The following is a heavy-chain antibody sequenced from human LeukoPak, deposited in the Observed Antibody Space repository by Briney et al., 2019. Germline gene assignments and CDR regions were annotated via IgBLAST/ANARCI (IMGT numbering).Heavy chain of an antibody. CDR3: ARGVTEPFDY. Sequence: GGSLRLSFAASGFTFSSYSMNWVRQAPGKGLEWVSYISSSSSTIYCADSVKGRFTISRDNARNSLYLQMNSLRDEDTAVYYCARGVTEPFDYWGQGTLVTVSS. V-gene: IGHV3-48*02. CDR2: ISSSSSTI. CDR1: GFTFSSYS. D-gene: IGHD3-10*01. J-gene: IGHJ4*02.